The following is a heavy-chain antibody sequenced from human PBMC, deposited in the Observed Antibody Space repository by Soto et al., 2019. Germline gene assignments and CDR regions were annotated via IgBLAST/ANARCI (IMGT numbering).Heavy chain of an antibody. D-gene: IGHD5-18*01. V-gene: IGHV3-9*01. J-gene: IGHJ4*02. Sequence: ESGGGLVQPGRSLRLSCAASGFTFDDYAMHWVRQAPGKGLEWVSGISWNSGSIGYADSVKGRFTISRDNAKNSLYLQMNSLRAEDTALYYCAKDISDTAMVGIDYWGQGTLVTVSS. CDR2: ISWNSGSI. CDR1: GFTFDDYA. CDR3: AKDISDTAMVGIDY.